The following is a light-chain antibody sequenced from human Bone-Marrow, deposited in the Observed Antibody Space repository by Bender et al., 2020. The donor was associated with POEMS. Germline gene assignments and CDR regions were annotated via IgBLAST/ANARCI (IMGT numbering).Light chain of an antibody. CDR3: AVWDDSLNGWV. J-gene: IGLJ3*02. CDR1: SSNIGAHA. Sequence: QSALTQPPSASGTPGQRVTISCSGGSSNIGAHAVNWYQHLPGTAPKLLIYSSHRRPSEVPDRFSGSRSGTSASLAISGLQYEDEADYYCAVWDDSLNGWVFGGGTKLTVL. V-gene: IGLV1-44*01. CDR2: SSH.